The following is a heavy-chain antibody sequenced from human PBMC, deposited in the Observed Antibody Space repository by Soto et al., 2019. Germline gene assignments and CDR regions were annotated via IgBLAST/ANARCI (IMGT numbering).Heavy chain of an antibody. J-gene: IGHJ6*02. Sequence: GESLKISCKGSGYSFTSYWIGWVRQMPGKGLEWMGIIYPGDSDTRYSPSFQGQVTISADKSISTAYLQWSSLKASDTAMYYCARRSGSYYYLKANYYSYGMDVWGPGTRVTVSS. D-gene: IGHD3-10*01. CDR1: GYSFTSYW. V-gene: IGHV5-51*01. CDR3: ARRSGSYYYLKANYYSYGMDV. CDR2: IYPGDSDT.